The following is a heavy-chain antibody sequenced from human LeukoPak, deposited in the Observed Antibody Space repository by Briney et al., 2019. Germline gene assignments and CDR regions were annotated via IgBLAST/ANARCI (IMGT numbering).Heavy chain of an antibody. V-gene: IGHV4-34*01. J-gene: IGHJ4*02. CDR2: INHSGST. CDR3: ARGRYDYIWGSSLGPSFDY. Sequence: SETLSLTCAVYGGSFSGYYWSWIRQPPGKGLEWIGEINHSGSTNYNPSLKSRVTISVDTSKNQFSLKLSSVTAADTAVYYCARGRYDYIWGSSLGPSFDYWGQGTLVTVSS. D-gene: IGHD3-16*01. CDR1: GGSFSGYY.